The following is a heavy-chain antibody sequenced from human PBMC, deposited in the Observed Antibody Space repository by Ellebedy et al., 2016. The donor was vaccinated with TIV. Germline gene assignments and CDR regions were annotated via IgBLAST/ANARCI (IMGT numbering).Heavy chain of an antibody. Sequence: PGGSLRLSCAASGFTFSIYGLHWVRQAPGKGLEWVAGLSSDGTNKQYADFVKGRFTISRDNSKNTLYLQMDSLRVADTAVYYCARDLGGYSYFGYWGQGTLVTVSS. J-gene: IGHJ4*02. CDR3: ARDLGGYSYFGY. D-gene: IGHD5-12*01. CDR2: LSSDGTNK. V-gene: IGHV3-30*03. CDR1: GFTFSIYG.